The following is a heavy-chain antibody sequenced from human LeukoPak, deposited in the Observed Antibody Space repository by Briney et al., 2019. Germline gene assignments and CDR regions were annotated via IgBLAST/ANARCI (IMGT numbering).Heavy chain of an antibody. Sequence: GGSLRLSCAASGFTFSSYGMHWVRQAPGKGLEWVAFIRYDGSNKYYADSVKGRFTISRDNSKNTLYLQMNSLRAEDTAVYYCAKDHAIFGVVILYYYYYYMDVWGKGTTVTVSS. J-gene: IGHJ6*03. D-gene: IGHD3-3*01. CDR2: IRYDGSNK. CDR3: AKDHAIFGVVILYYYYYYMDV. V-gene: IGHV3-30*02. CDR1: GFTFSSYG.